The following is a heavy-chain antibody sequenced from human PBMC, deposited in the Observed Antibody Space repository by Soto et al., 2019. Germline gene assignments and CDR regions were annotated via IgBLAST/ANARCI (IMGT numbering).Heavy chain of an antibody. D-gene: IGHD3-10*01. Sequence: SQTLSLTCXISGDSVSSNSAAWNWIRQSPSRGLEWLGRTYYRSKWYNDYAVSVKSRITINPDTSKNQFSLQLNSVTPEDTAVYYCARGTYYYGSGSYYPPFYYYYGMDVWGQGTTVTVSS. V-gene: IGHV6-1*01. CDR2: TYYRSKWYN. CDR1: GDSVSSNSAA. CDR3: ARGTYYYGSGSYYPPFYYYYGMDV. J-gene: IGHJ6*02.